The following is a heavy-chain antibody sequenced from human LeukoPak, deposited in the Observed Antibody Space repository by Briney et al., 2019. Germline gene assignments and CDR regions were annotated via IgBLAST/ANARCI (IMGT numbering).Heavy chain of an antibody. CDR2: INPNSGGT. D-gene: IGHD3-3*01. CDR3: ARVGSYDFWSGYPYYFDY. CDR1: GYTFTGYY. J-gene: IGHJ4*02. Sequence: ASVKVSCKASGYTFTGYYMHWVRQAPGQGLEWMGWINPNSGGTNYAQKFQGRVTMTRDTSISTAYMELSRLRSDDTAVYYCARVGSYDFWSGYPYYFDYWGQGTLVTVSS. V-gene: IGHV1-2*02.